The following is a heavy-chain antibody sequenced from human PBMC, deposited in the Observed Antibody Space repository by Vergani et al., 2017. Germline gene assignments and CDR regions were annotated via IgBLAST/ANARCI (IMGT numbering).Heavy chain of an antibody. V-gene: IGHV3-23*01. J-gene: IGHJ3*01. CDR3: AKVCGSTSCPYGAGAFDV. D-gene: IGHD2-2*01. CDR2: INNKGGSP. CDR1: GFTFNSYA. Sequence: QLLESGGGLIQPGGSLRLSCAASGFTFNSYAMTWVRQAPGKGLEWVSGINNKGGSPYYANSVKGRFTLSRDNSKNALYLQMTDLRAKDTATYYCAKVCGSTSCPYGAGAFDVWVQGTMGTVSS.